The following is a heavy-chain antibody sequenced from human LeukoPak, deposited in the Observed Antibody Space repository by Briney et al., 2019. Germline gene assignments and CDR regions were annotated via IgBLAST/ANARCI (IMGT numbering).Heavy chain of an antibody. CDR3: ARQGSRSGSYYNGNWFDP. Sequence: GESLKISCKGSGYSFTSYWIGWVRQMPGKGLEWVGIIYPGDSDTRYSPSFQGQVTISADKSISTAYLQWSSLKASDTAMYYCARQGSRSGSYYNGNWFDPWGQGTLVTVSS. V-gene: IGHV5-51*01. CDR1: GYSFTSYW. CDR2: IYPGDSDT. J-gene: IGHJ5*02. D-gene: IGHD3-10*01.